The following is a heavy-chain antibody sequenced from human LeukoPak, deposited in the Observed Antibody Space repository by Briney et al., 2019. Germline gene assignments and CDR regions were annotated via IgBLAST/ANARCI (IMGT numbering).Heavy chain of an antibody. Sequence: SVKVSCKASGGTFSSYAISWVRQAPGQGLEWMGRIIPILGIANYSQKFQGRVTITADKSTSTAYMELSSLRSEDTAVYYCARDGWRVVVPAATKGTYYYYGMDVWGQGTTVTVSS. D-gene: IGHD2-2*01. CDR1: GGTFSSYA. V-gene: IGHV1-69*04. CDR3: ARDGWRVVVPAATKGTYYYYGMDV. J-gene: IGHJ6*02. CDR2: IIPILGIA.